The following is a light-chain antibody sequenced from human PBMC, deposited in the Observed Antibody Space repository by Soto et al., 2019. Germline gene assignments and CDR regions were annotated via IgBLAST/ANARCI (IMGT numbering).Light chain of an antibody. CDR2: GNT. Sequence: QSVRTQPPSVSGAPGQRVTISCAGSISNIGAGFDVHWYQQLPGTAPKLLIYGNTNRPSGVPDRFSGSKSGTSASLAITGLQPEDEADYYCQSYDSSLSGLWVFGGGTKLTVL. J-gene: IGLJ3*02. V-gene: IGLV1-40*01. CDR3: QSYDSSLSGLWV. CDR1: ISNIGAGFD.